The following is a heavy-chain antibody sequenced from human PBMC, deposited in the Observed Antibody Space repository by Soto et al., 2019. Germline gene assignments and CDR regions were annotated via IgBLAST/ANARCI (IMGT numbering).Heavy chain of an antibody. J-gene: IGHJ5*02. D-gene: IGHD2-2*01. CDR2: ISYNGSNK. CDR1: GFTFSSYG. Sequence: GGSLKFSCAASGFTFSSYGMHWVRQAPGKGLGGGAVISYNGSNKYYPDSVKGRFTISRDNSKNTLYLQMNSLRAEDTAVYYCAKDSGYCSSTSCYYNWFDPWGQGTLVTVSS. V-gene: IGHV3-30*18. CDR3: AKDSGYCSSTSCYYNWFDP.